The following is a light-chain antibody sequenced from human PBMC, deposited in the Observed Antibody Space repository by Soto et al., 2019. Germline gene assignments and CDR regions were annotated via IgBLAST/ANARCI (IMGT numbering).Light chain of an antibody. J-gene: IGKJ3*01. Sequence: EIVLTQSPGTLSLSPGERATLSCRASQSVSSSYLAWYQQKPGQAPRLLMYGASSRATGIPDRFSGSGSGTDFTLIISRLEPEDFAVYYCQQYGSSPLTFGPGT. CDR1: QSVSSSY. V-gene: IGKV3-20*01. CDR2: GAS. CDR3: QQYGSSPLT.